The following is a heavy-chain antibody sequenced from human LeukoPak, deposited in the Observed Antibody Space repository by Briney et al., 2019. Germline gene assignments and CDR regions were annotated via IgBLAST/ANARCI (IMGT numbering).Heavy chain of an antibody. CDR2: ISGGGST. J-gene: IGHJ4*02. CDR1: GFTFSNFA. Sequence: GGSLRLSCAASGFTFSNFAMSWVRQAPGKGLDWVSVISGGGSTYYADSMKGRFTISRDNSKNTLYLQMNSLNAEDTAVYYCAKNRAYGSGSLDYWGQGTLVTVSS. D-gene: IGHD3-10*01. V-gene: IGHV3-23*01. CDR3: AKNRAYGSGSLDY.